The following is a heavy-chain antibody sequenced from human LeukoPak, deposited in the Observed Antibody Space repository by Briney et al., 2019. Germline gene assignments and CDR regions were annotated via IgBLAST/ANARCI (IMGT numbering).Heavy chain of an antibody. V-gene: IGHV3-72*01. CDR3: ARVGRYFDAFDI. CDR2: TRTKANSYTT. CDR1: GFTFSDHY. J-gene: IGHJ3*02. D-gene: IGHD1-26*01. Sequence: GGSLRLSCAASGFTFSDHYMDWVRQAPGKGLEWVGRTRTKANSYTTEYAASVKGRFSISRDDSKSSLYLQMNSLKTEDTAVYYCARVGRYFDAFDIWGQGTMVTVSS.